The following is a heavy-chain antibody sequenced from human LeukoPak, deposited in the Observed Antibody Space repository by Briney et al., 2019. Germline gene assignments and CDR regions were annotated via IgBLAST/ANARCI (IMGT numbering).Heavy chain of an antibody. Sequence: GGSLRLSRAASGFTFSRYWMHWVRQAPGKGLVWVSNIKTDGSTTNYAGSVKGRFTISRDNAKNTLYLQMNGLRAEDTAVYYCATDTFGPNDCWGQGTLVTVSS. CDR3: ATDTFGPNDC. D-gene: IGHD3-16*01. J-gene: IGHJ4*02. CDR1: GFTFSRYW. V-gene: IGHV3-74*01. CDR2: IKTDGSTT.